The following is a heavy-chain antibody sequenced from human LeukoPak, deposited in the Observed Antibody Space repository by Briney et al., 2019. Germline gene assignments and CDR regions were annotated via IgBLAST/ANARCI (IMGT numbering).Heavy chain of an antibody. D-gene: IGHD3-10*01. Sequence: GASVKVSCKVSGYTLTELSMHGVRQAPGKGRKGMGGFDPEDGETIYAQKFQGRVTMTEDTSTDTAYMELSSLRSDDTAVFYCARWHHYFVSGSYYNFWGQGTLVTVSS. CDR1: GYTLTELS. J-gene: IGHJ4*02. CDR3: ARWHHYFVSGSYYNF. V-gene: IGHV1-24*01. CDR2: FDPEDGET.